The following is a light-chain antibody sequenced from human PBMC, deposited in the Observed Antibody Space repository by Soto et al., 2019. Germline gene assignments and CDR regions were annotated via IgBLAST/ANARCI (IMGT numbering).Light chain of an antibody. Sequence: DIQMTHSPSTLSASVGDRVTITCLASQSISSWLAWYQQKPGKAPRLMIYKSYSLERGVPSRFSGSGSGTEFALTIRGLQTDDFATYYCQQYNSYSRTVGQGTKVEIK. V-gene: IGKV1-5*03. CDR2: KSY. CDR1: QSISSW. J-gene: IGKJ1*01. CDR3: QQYNSYSRT.